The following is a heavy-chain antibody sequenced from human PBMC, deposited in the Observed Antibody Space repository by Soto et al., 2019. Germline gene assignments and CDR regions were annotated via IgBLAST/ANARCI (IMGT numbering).Heavy chain of an antibody. Sequence: QVQLVQSWAEVKKPGASVKVSCKASGYTFTSHDINWVRQATGQGLEWMGWMSPNSGNTGYAQKFQGRVTMTRNTSISTADMELSSLRSEDTAVYYWARWDYGVYARFDFWGQGTLVTVSS. J-gene: IGHJ4*02. V-gene: IGHV1-8*01. CDR3: ARWDYGVYARFDF. CDR2: MSPNSGNT. D-gene: IGHD4-17*01. CDR1: GYTFTSHD.